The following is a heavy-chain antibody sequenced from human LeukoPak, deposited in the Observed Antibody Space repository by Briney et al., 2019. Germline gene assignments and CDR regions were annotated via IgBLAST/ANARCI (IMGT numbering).Heavy chain of an antibody. Sequence: SGTLSLTCDISGASISSTNWWIWVRQPPGKGLEWIGEMHHSGRTNYNPSLKSRVTISVDTSKNQFSLKLSSVTAADTAVYYCARSPPGVAAIKDGMDVWGQGTTVTVSS. V-gene: IGHV4-4*02. CDR2: MHHSGRT. D-gene: IGHD2-15*01. CDR1: GASISSTNW. CDR3: ARSPPGVAAIKDGMDV. J-gene: IGHJ6*02.